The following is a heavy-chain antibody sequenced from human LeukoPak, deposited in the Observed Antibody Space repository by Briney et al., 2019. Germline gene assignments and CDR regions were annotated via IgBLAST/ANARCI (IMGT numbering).Heavy chain of an antibody. D-gene: IGHD3-22*01. CDR2: IGSSGDIT. Sequence: GGSLRLSCAASGFTFSSYAMSWVRQAPGMGLEWVSSIGSSGDITYYADSVKGRFTISRDNSKNTLYLQMNSLRAEDTALYYCARPYDSSGPHDTFDIWGQGTMVTVSS. V-gene: IGHV3-23*01. J-gene: IGHJ3*02. CDR3: ARPYDSSGPHDTFDI. CDR1: GFTFSSYA.